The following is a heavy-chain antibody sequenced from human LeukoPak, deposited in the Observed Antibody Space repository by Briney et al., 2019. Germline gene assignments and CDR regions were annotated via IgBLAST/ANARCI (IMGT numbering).Heavy chain of an antibody. D-gene: IGHD2-2*03. CDR3: ARRYGCCSSTSCHYYFDY. CDR2: IYPGDSDT. Sequence: GESLKISCKGSGYSFTSYWIGWVRQMPGKGLEWMGIIYPGDSDTRYSPSFQGQVTISADKSISTAYLQWSSLKASDTAMYYCARRYGCCSSTSCHYYFDYWGQGTLVTVSS. CDR1: GYSFTSYW. J-gene: IGHJ4*02. V-gene: IGHV5-51*01.